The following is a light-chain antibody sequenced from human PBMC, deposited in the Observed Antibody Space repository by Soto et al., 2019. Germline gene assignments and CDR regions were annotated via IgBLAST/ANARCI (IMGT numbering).Light chain of an antibody. CDR1: SSNIGSNT. Sequence: QSVLTQPPSASGTPGQRVTISCSGSSSNIGSNTVNWYQKLPGTAPKLLIYTNNLRPSGVPDRFSGSKSGTSASLAISGLQSEDGADYYCAAWDDSLSGVVFGGGTKVTVL. CDR2: TNN. CDR3: AAWDDSLSGVV. J-gene: IGLJ2*01. V-gene: IGLV1-44*01.